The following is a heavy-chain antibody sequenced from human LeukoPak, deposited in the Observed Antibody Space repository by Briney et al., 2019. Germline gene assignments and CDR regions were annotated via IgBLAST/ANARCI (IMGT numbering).Heavy chain of an antibody. CDR3: GRDFGLYGTKRSFDI. V-gene: IGHV3-20*04. D-gene: IGHD1-7*01. Sequence: GGSLRLSCAASGFTFDDYAMSWVRQAPGKGLEWVSGINWSGVSTGYADSVKGRFTISRDNTKNSLFLQMNSLRAEDTAVYYCGRDFGLYGTKRSFDIWGQGTMVTVSS. CDR1: GFTFDDYA. CDR2: INWSGVST. J-gene: IGHJ3*02.